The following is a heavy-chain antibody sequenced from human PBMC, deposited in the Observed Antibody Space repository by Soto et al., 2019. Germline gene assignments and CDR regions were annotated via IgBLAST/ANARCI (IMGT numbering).Heavy chain of an antibody. CDR2: IIPIFGTA. D-gene: IGHD5-18*01. V-gene: IGHV1-69*01. Sequence: QVQLVQSGAEVKKPGSSVKVSCKASGGTFSSYAISWVRQAPGQGLEWMGGIIPIFGTANYAQKFQGRVMITADESTSTAYMELSSLRSEDTAVYYCASPYRYAQYYYYYGMDVWGQGTTVTVSS. CDR1: GGTFSSYA. CDR3: ASPYRYAQYYYYYGMDV. J-gene: IGHJ6*02.